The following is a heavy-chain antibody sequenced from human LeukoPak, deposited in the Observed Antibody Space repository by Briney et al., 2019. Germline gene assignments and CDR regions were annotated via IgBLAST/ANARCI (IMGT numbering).Heavy chain of an antibody. CDR1: GGTFSSYA. CDR2: IIPIFGTA. Sequence: SVKVSCKASGGTFSSYAISWVRQAPGQGLEWMGGIIPIFGTANYAQKFQGRVTITADESTSTAYMELSSLRSEDTAVYYCARGTGYYDSSGYSYPIDYWGQGTLVTVSS. CDR3: ARGTGYYDSSGYSYPIDY. V-gene: IGHV1-69*13. J-gene: IGHJ4*02. D-gene: IGHD3-22*01.